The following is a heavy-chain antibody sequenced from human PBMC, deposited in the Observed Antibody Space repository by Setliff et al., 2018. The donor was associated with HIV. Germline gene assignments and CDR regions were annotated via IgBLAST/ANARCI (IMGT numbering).Heavy chain of an antibody. CDR1: GGSFSSYY. CDR2: INHSGST. D-gene: IGHD6-6*01. V-gene: IGHV4-34*01. CDR3: ARHGQGGIAARQSYYYYYMDV. J-gene: IGHJ6*03. Sequence: PSETLSLTCAVYGGSFSSYYWSWIRQPPGKGLEWIGQINHSGSTYYNPSLKSRVTISVDTSKNQFSLKLSSVTAADTAVYYCARHGQGGIAARQSYYYYYMDVWGKGTTVTVSS.